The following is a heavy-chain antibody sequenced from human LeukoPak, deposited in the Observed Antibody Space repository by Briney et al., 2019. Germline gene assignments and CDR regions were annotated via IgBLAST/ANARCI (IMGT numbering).Heavy chain of an antibody. V-gene: IGHV1-2*02. D-gene: IGHD4/OR15-4a*01. CDR1: GYTFTGYY. Sequence: ASVKVSCKASGYTFTGYYMHWVRQAPGQGLEWMGWINPNSGGTNYAQKFQGRVTMTRDTSISTAYMELSRLRSDDTAVYYCAREAKGAGHNAFDIWGQGTMVTVSS. CDR2: INPNSGGT. J-gene: IGHJ3*02. CDR3: AREAKGAGHNAFDI.